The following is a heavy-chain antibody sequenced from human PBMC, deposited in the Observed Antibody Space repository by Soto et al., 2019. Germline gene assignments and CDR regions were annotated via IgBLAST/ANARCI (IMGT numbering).Heavy chain of an antibody. CDR3: AKWGPLSRVVPAATYYFDY. D-gene: IGHD2-2*01. CDR2: ISGSGGST. J-gene: IGHJ4*02. CDR1: GFTFSSYA. Sequence: GGSLRLSCAASGFTFSSYAMSWVRQAPGKGLEWVSAISGSGGSTYYADSVKGRFTISRDNSKNTLYLQMNSLRAEDTAVYYCAKWGPLSRVVPAATYYFDYWGQGTLVTVSS. V-gene: IGHV3-23*01.